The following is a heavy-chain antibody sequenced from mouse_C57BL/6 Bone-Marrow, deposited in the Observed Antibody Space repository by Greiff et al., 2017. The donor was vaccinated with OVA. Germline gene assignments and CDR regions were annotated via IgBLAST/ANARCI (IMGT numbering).Heavy chain of an antibody. D-gene: IGHD2-1*01. CDR3: ARSPIYYGNNDY. V-gene: IGHV1-64*01. J-gene: IGHJ2*01. Sequence: VQLQQPGAELVKPGASVKLSCKASGYTFTSYWMHWVKQRPGQGLEWIGMIHPNSGSTNYNEKLKSKATLTVDKSSSTAYMQLSSLTSEDSAVYYCARSPIYYGNNDYWGQGTTLTVSS. CDR1: GYTFTSYW. CDR2: IHPNSGST.